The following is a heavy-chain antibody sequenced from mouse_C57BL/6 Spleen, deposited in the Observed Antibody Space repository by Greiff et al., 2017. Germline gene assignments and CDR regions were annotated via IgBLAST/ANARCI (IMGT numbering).Heavy chain of an antibody. J-gene: IGHJ3*01. D-gene: IGHD2-4*01. CDR3: TRETDYGGWFAY. Sequence: EVQVVESGEGLVKPGGSLKLSCAASGFTFSSYAMPWVRQTPEKRLEWVAYISSGGDYIYYADTVKGRFTISRDNARNTLYLQMSSLKSEDTAMYYCTRETDYGGWFAYWGQGTLVTVSA. CDR1: GFTFSSYA. CDR2: ISSGGDYI. V-gene: IGHV5-9-1*02.